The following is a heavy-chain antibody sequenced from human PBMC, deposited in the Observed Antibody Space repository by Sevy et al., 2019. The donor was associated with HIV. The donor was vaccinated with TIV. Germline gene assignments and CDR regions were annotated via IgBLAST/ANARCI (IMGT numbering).Heavy chain of an antibody. Sequence: SETLSLTCTVSGGSISSYYWSWIRQPPGKGLEWIGYIVYSGNTYYNPSLKRRVTISVDTSKNQFSLKLTSVTAADTAVYYCATISQQLVGFFDYWGQGTLVTVSS. V-gene: IGHV4-59*01. CDR1: GGSISSYY. CDR2: IVYSGNT. J-gene: IGHJ4*02. CDR3: ATISQQLVGFFDY. D-gene: IGHD6-6*01.